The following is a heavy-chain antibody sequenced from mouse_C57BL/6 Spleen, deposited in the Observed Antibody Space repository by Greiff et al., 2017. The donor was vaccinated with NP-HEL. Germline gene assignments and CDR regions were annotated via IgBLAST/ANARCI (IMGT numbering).Heavy chain of an antibody. D-gene: IGHD1-1*01. CDR1: GFSLTSYG. Sequence: VQLQQSGPGLVQPSQSLSITCTVSGFSLTSYGVHWVRQSPGKGLEWLGVIWRGGSTDYNAAFMSRLSITKYNSKSQVFFKMNSLQADATAIYYCAKNSLYVSSYDYAMDYWGQGTSVTVSS. V-gene: IGHV2-5*01. J-gene: IGHJ4*01. CDR2: IWRGGST. CDR3: AKNSLYVSSYDYAMDY.